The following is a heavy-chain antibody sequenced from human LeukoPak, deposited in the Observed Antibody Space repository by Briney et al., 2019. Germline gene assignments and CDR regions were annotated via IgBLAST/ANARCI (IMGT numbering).Heavy chain of an antibody. D-gene: IGHD4-11*01. CDR1: GYTFTSYD. J-gene: IGHJ6*03. CDR3: ARGGVTVTKGSWYYYYYYMDV. CDR2: MNPNSGNT. V-gene: IGHV1-8*01. Sequence: ASVKVSCKASGYTFTSYDINWVRQATGQGLEWMGWMNPNSGNTGYAQKFQGRVTMIRNTSISTAYMELSSLRSEDTAVYYCARGGVTVTKGSWYYYYYYMDVWGKGTTVTVSS.